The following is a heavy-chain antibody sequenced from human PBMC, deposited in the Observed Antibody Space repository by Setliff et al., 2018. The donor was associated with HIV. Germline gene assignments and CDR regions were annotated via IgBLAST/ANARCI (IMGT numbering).Heavy chain of an antibody. CDR1: GGSISSSRYY. CDR3: ARHGAYEAYYDYMDV. V-gene: IGHV4-39*01. D-gene: IGHD5-12*01. CDR2: IYFSGNT. Sequence: PSETLSLTCTVSGGSISSSRYYWGWIRQPPGKGLEWIASIYFSGNTRYNPSLKSRVTISVDTSKNQFSLKLSSVTAADTAVYYCARHGAYEAYYDYMDVWAKGPRSPSP. J-gene: IGHJ6*03.